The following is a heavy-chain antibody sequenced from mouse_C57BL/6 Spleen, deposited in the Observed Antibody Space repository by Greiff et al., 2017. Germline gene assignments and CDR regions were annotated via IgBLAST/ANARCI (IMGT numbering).Heavy chain of an antibody. Sequence: EVQLQQSGPELVKPGASVKISCKATGYTFTDYYMNWVKQSHGKSLEWIGDINPNNGGTSYNQKFKGKATLTVDKSSSTAYMELRSLTSEDSAVYYCAYGSSYTFDYWGQGTTLTVSS. J-gene: IGHJ2*01. V-gene: IGHV1-26*01. D-gene: IGHD1-1*01. CDR3: AYGSSYTFDY. CDR2: INPNNGGT. CDR1: GYTFTDYY.